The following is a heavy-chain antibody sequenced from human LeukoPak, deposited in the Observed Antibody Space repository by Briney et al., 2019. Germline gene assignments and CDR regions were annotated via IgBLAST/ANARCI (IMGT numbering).Heavy chain of an antibody. Sequence: GGSLRLSCAASGFTFGSYAIHWVRQAPGKGLEWVAVVSYDGDDKYYADSVKGRFTISRDNAKNSLYLQMNSLRAEDTAVYYCARGNYGGVYDAFDIWGQGTMVTASS. CDR2: VSYDGDDK. D-gene: IGHD4-23*01. V-gene: IGHV3-30-3*01. CDR3: ARGNYGGVYDAFDI. CDR1: GFTFGSYA. J-gene: IGHJ3*02.